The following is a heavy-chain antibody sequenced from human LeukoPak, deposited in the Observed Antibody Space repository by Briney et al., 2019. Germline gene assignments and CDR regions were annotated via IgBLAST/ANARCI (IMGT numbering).Heavy chain of an antibody. J-gene: IGHJ3*02. CDR3: AYYDFWGGDPAFDI. D-gene: IGHD3-3*01. Sequence: SETLSLTCTVSGGSISSGDYYWSWIRQPPGKGLEWIGYIYYSGSTYYNPSLKSRVTISVDTSKNQFSLKLSSVTAADTAVYHCAYYDFWGGDPAFDIWGQGTMVTVSS. V-gene: IGHV4-30-4*08. CDR2: IYYSGST. CDR1: GGSISSGDYY.